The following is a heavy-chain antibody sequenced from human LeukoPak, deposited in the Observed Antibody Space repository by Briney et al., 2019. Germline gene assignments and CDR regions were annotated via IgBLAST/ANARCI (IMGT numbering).Heavy chain of an antibody. J-gene: IGHJ4*02. Sequence: SETLSLTCTVSGGSISSSSYYWGWIRQPPEKGLEWIGSIYYSGSTYYNPSLKSRVTISVDTSKNQFSLKLSSVTAADTAVYYCASQRLPYYYDSSGYLDYWGQGTLVTVSS. V-gene: IGHV4-39*01. CDR2: IYYSGST. CDR1: GGSISSSSYY. CDR3: ASQRLPYYYDSSGYLDY. D-gene: IGHD3-22*01.